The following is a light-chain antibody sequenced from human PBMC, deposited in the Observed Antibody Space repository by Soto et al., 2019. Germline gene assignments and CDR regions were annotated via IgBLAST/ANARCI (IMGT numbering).Light chain of an antibody. Sequence: QSALTQPPSASGSPGQSVTISCTGTSSDVGGYNYVSWYQQHPGKAPKLIIYEVSKGPSGVPDRLSGSKSGNTASLTVSGLQAEDEADYYCSSYAGSNNWVFGGGTKVTVL. V-gene: IGLV2-8*01. CDR1: SSDVGGYNY. J-gene: IGLJ2*01. CDR2: EVS. CDR3: SSYAGSNNWV.